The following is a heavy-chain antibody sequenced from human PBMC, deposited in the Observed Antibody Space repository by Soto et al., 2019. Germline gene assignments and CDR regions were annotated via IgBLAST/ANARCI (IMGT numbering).Heavy chain of an antibody. Sequence: QLQLQESGPGLVKPSETLSLTCTVSGGSISSSSYYWGWIRQPPGKWLEWIGSIYYSGSTYYNPSLKSRVTISVDTSKNQFSLKLSSVTAADTAAYYCARLFPHSGSYLDYWGQGTLVTVSS. CDR3: ARLFPHSGSYLDY. CDR1: GGSISSSSYY. J-gene: IGHJ4*02. D-gene: IGHD1-26*01. CDR2: IYYSGST. V-gene: IGHV4-39*01.